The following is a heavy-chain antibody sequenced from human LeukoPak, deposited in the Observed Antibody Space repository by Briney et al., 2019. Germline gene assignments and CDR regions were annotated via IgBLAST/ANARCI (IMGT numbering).Heavy chain of an antibody. CDR1: GYTFTGYY. J-gene: IGHJ4*02. V-gene: IGHV1-2*06. CDR3: ARGNYYYGSGSYPFDY. D-gene: IGHD3-10*01. Sequence: ASVKVSCKASGYTFTGYYMHWVRQAPGQGLEWMGRINPNSGGTNYAQKFQGRVTMTRDTSISTAYMELSRLRSDDTAVYYCARGNYYYGSGSYPFDYWGQGTLVTVPS. CDR2: INPNSGGT.